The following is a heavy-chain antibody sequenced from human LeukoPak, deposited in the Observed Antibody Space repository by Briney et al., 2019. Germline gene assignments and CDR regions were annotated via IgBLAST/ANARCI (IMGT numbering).Heavy chain of an antibody. CDR1: GFTFSSYA. D-gene: IGHD2-15*01. Sequence: PGRSLRLSCAASGFTFSSYAMHWVRQAPAKGLEWVAVISYDGSNKYYADSVKVRFTISRDNSKNTLYLQMNSLRAEDTAVYYCARDRVSYCSGGSCSPNDYWGQGTLVTVSS. J-gene: IGHJ4*02. CDR3: ARDRVSYCSGGSCSPNDY. V-gene: IGHV3-30*04. CDR2: ISYDGSNK.